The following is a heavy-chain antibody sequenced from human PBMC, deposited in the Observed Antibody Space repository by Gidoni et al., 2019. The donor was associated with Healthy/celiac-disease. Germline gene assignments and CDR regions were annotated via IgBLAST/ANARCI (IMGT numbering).Heavy chain of an antibody. J-gene: IGHJ4*02. CDR2: IWYDGSNK. V-gene: IGHV3-33*01. CDR1: GFTFSSYG. Sequence: QVQLVESGGGVVQPGRSLRLSCAASGFTFSSYGMHWVRQAPGKGLEWVAVIWYDGSNKYYADSVKGRFTISRDNSKNTLYLQMNSLRAEDTAVYYCARDWYGDYARFVYWGQGTLVTVSS. CDR3: ARDWYGDYARFVY. D-gene: IGHD4-17*01.